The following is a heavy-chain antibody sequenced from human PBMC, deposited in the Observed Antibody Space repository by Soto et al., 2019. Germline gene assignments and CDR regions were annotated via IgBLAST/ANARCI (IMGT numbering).Heavy chain of an antibody. J-gene: IGHJ6*02. CDR3: AGPDYYDSSGYYIYGMDV. D-gene: IGHD3-22*01. CDR1: GYTFTSYY. Sequence: ASVKVSCKASGYTFTSYYMHWVRQAPGQGLEWMGIINPSGGSTSYAQKFQGRVTMTRDTSTSTVYMELSSLRSEDTAVYYCAGPDYYDSSGYYIYGMDVWGQGTTVTVSS. CDR2: INPSGGST. V-gene: IGHV1-46*01.